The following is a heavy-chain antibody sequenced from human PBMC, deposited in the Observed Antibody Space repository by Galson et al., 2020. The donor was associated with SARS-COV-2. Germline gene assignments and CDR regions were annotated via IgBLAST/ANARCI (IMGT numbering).Heavy chain of an antibody. CDR1: GYSISSGYF. CDR3: ARVKGWEILSAYDI. V-gene: IGHV4-38-2*02. D-gene: IGHD1-26*01. CDR2: IYNSGSS. Sequence: SETLSLTCTVSGYSISSGYFWGWIRQPPGKGLEWIGTIYNSGSSHYNPSLKTRVTMSVDTSKNQLSLKLRSVTAADTAMYYCARVKGWEILSAYDIWGQGTMVTVSS. J-gene: IGHJ3*02.